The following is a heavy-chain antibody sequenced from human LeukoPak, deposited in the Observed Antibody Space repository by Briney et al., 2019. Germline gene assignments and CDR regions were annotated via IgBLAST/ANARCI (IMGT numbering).Heavy chain of an antibody. D-gene: IGHD3/OR15-3a*01. Sequence: PGGSLTLSCAASGFTFNEFALTWVRQAPGKGLEWVSSIRDGGTYYADSVKGRFTMSRDNSKNMLYLQLNSLRAGDTAMYYCAKNLGLFDVRVQGTIVALSS. J-gene: IGHJ3*01. V-gene: IGHV3-23*01. CDR2: IRDGGT. CDR1: GFTFNEFA. CDR3: AKNLGLFDV.